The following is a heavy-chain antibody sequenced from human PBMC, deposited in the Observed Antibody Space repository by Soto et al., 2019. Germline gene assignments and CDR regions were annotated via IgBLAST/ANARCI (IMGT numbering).Heavy chain of an antibody. CDR2: IYHTGNA. V-gene: IGHV4-39*01. CDR1: GFSLSTTTVG. J-gene: IGHJ5*02. CDR3: ARDFFDSSDYTTNWFDP. Sequence: SGPTLVNPTQTLTLTCTLSGFSLSTTTVGVAWIRQPPGEGLEWIGSIYHTGNAYYNPSLKSRVTISVDTSKNQFSLKLTSLTAADAALYYCARDFFDSSDYTTNWFDPWGQGTLVTVSS. D-gene: IGHD3-22*01.